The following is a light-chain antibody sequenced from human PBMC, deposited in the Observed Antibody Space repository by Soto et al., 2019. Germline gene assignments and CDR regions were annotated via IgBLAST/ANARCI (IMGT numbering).Light chain of an antibody. Sequence: QSALTQPASVSGSPGQSITVSCTGTSSDVGGYNYVSWYQQHPGRAPKLMIYEVSNRPSGVSHRFSGPKSGNTASLTISGLQAEDEADYYCSSYTTSSTLVFGTGTKVTVL. CDR1: SSDVGGYNY. J-gene: IGLJ1*01. CDR3: SSYTTSSTLV. CDR2: EVS. V-gene: IGLV2-14*01.